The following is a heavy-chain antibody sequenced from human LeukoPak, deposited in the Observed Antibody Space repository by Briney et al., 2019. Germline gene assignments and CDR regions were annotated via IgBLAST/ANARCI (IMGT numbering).Heavy chain of an antibody. J-gene: IGHJ4*02. CDR3: ARGAWTATQPIND. D-gene: IGHD2-21*02. CDR2: ISNDGRDK. V-gene: IGHV3-30*04. Sequence: GGSPRLSCAASGFTFSTYAMHWVRQAPAKGLDWVAVISNDGRDKYYADSVKGRFTISRDNSKNTLDLQMNSLRVDDTAVYYCARGAWTATQPINDWGQGTLVTVSS. CDR1: GFTFSTYA.